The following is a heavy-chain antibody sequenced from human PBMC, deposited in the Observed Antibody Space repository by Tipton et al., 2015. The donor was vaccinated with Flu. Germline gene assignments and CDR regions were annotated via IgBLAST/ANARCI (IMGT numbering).Heavy chain of an antibody. CDR3: ARDQTYYYGSSDAFDI. J-gene: IGHJ3*02. CDR1: GDSMRSYY. D-gene: IGHD3-10*01. V-gene: IGHV4-59*01. CDR2: IYYNGST. Sequence: TLSLTCSVSGDSMRSYYWSWIRQPPGKGLERIGTIYYNGSTDYNPSLSSRLTISVDMSKNQFSLKLTSVTAADTAVYYCARDQTYYYGSSDAFDIWGQGTMVTVSS.